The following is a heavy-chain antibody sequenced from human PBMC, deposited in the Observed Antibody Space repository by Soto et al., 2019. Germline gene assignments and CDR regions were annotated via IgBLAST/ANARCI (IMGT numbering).Heavy chain of an antibody. CDR3: ALRRVAYADF. Sequence: GGSRRLSCAVSGFTFSDYGMHWVRQAPGKGLEWVAVMSYAGSYKYYADSVKGRFTISRDLSGNTLFLQMNSLRLEDTAVYYCALRRVAYADFWGQGTRVTVSS. J-gene: IGHJ4*02. D-gene: IGHD2-2*01. V-gene: IGHV3-30*03. CDR2: MSYAGSYK. CDR1: GFTFSDYG.